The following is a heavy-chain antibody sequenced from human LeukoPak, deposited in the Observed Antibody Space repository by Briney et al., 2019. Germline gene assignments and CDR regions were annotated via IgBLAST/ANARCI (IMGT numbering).Heavy chain of an antibody. D-gene: IGHD1-26*01. V-gene: IGHV3-21*01. Sequence: KPGGSLRLSCAASGFTISSYTFGSYTMNWVRQAPGKGLEWLASIDSTSRYIYYTDSVKGRFTISKDNANSSLHLQMNSLRPEDTAVYYCAKGGSYSNYGMDVWGQGTTVTVSS. CDR2: IDSTSRYI. CDR1: GFTISSYTFGSYT. CDR3: AKGGSYSNYGMDV. J-gene: IGHJ6*02.